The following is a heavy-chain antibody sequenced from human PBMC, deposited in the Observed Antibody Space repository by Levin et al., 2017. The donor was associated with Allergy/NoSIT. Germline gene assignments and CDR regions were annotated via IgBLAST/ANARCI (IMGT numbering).Heavy chain of an antibody. CDR2: IIPIFGTA. D-gene: IGHD4-11*01. CDR3: ARVPRAVKGDYYDYRDG. J-gene: IGHJ6*03. Sequence: ASVKVSCKASGGTFSSYAISWVRQAPGQGLEWMGGIIPIFGTANYAQKFQGRVTITADESTSTAYMELSSLRSEDTAVHYCARVPRAVKGDYYDYRDGWGKGTTVTVSS. V-gene: IGHV1-69*13. CDR1: GGTFSSYA.